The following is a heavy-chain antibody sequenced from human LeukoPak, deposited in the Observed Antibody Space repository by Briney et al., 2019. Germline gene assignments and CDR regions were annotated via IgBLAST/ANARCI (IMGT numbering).Heavy chain of an antibody. V-gene: IGHV3-21*06. Sequence: GGSLRVSCAASGFTFRIYTMTWVRPAPGKGLEWVSSISGSGTSMHYADSVRGRFTISRANDKNLLYLQMNSLRAEDTAVYFCARIYSGYDNPLDYWGQGVLVTVSS. CDR2: ISGSGTSM. D-gene: IGHD5-12*01. J-gene: IGHJ4*02. CDR1: GFTFRIYT. CDR3: ARIYSGYDNPLDY.